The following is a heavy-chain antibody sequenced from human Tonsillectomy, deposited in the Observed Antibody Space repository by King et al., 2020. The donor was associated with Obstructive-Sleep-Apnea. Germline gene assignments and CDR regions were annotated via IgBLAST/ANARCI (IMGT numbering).Heavy chain of an antibody. J-gene: IGHJ6*02. CDR3: ARDASSTWYPYEYYYAMDA. CDR2: IYYSGST. Sequence: QLQESGPGLVTPSETLSLTCTVSGGSLSTSSYYWGWIRQPPGKGLEWIGNIYYSGSTSYNPSLKSRVTISIDTSKNQFSLNLTSMTAADTAAYYCARDASSTWYPYEYYYAMDAWGQGTTVTVSS. V-gene: IGHV4-39*07. CDR1: GGSLSTSSYY. D-gene: IGHD6-13*01.